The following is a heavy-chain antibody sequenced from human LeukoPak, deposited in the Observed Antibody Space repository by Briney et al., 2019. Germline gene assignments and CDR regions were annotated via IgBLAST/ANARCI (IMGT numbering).Heavy chain of an antibody. CDR3: ARPPNYYDSSGYYYAAFDI. CDR2: INHSGST. J-gene: IGHJ3*02. V-gene: IGHV4-34*01. Sequence: SETLSLTCAVYGGSFSGYYWSWVRQPPGKGLEWIGEINHSGSTNYNPSLKSRVTISVDTSKNQLSLKLSSVTAADTAVYYCARPPNYYDSSGYYYAAFDIWGQGTMVTVSS. D-gene: IGHD3-22*01. CDR1: GGSFSGYY.